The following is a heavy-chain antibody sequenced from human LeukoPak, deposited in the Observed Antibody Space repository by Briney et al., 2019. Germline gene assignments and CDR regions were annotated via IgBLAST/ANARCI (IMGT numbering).Heavy chain of an antibody. J-gene: IGHJ5*02. CDR1: GGSFSGYY. CDR2: INHSGST. Sequence: SETLSLTCAVYGGSFSGYYWSWIRQPPGKGLEWIGEINHSGSTNYNPSLKSRVTISVDTSKNQFSLKLSSVTAADTAVYYCARRANWFDPRGQGTLVTVSS. V-gene: IGHV4-34*01. CDR3: ARRANWFDP.